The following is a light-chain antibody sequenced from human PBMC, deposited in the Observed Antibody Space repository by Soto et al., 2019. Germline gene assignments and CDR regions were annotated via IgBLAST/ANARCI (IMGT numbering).Light chain of an antibody. CDR2: WAS. J-gene: IGKJ4*01. CDR1: QSVLYSSNNKNY. CDR3: QQYFSTPLS. Sequence: DIVMTQSPDSLAVSLGERATINCKSSQSVLYSSNNKNYLAWYQQKPGQPPKLLIYWASTRESGVPDRFSGSGSGRGFTLTISSLQAEDGAVYYCQQYFSTPLSFGGGTKVEIK. V-gene: IGKV4-1*01.